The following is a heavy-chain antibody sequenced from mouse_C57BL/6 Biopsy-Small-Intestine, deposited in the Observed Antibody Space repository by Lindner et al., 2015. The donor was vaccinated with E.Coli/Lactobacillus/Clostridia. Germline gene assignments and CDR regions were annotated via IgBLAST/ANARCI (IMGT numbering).Heavy chain of an antibody. J-gene: IGHJ2*01. D-gene: IGHD1-1*01. CDR1: GYAFTNYL. Sequence: QLQESGGEVIRPGTSVKVSCKASGYAFTNYLIEWIKQRPGQGLEWIGMINPGSGGTDYNENFKGKATLTVDTSSSTAYMELHSLTSEDSAVYFCARQGFGSSYSYYFDYWGQGTTLTVSS. V-gene: IGHV1-54*01. CDR3: ARQGFGSSYSYYFDY. CDR2: INPGSGGT.